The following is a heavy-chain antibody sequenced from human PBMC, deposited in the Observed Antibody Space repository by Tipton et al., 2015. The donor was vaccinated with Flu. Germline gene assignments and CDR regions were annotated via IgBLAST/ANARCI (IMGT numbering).Heavy chain of an antibody. D-gene: IGHD5-24*01. J-gene: IGHJ1*01. CDR3: ATPRSVGYNLAPATPEY. Sequence: SLRLSCAASGFAFSTYAMSWVRLAPGKGLEWVSRIGGNGDRTYYADSVKGRFTISRDNSKNTLYLQMNSLRVEDTAVYYCATPRSVGYNLAPATPEYWGQGTLVTVSS. CDR2: IGGNGDRT. CDR1: GFAFSTYA. V-gene: IGHV3-23*01.